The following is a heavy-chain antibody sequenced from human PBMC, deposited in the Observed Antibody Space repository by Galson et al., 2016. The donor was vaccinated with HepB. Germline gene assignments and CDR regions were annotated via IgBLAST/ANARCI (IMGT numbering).Heavy chain of an antibody. CDR2: IDSDGITT. J-gene: IGHJ3*02. CDR3: ARGNYSAFDI. CDR1: GFTFSSYW. D-gene: IGHD3-10*01. V-gene: IGHV3-74*01. Sequence: SLRLSCAAPGFTFSSYWMHWVRQAPGKGLVWVSRIDSDGITTAYADSVKGRFTISRDNAKNTLYLQMNSLSAADTAVYYCARGNYSAFDIWGQGTMVTVSS.